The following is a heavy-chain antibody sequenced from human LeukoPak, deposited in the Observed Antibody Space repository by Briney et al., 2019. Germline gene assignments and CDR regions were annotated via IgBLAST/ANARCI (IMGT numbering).Heavy chain of an antibody. D-gene: IGHD2-15*01. CDR2: IIPIFGTA. CDR1: GGTFSSYA. CDR3: ATMLYCSGGSCYQPGDYYYYYMDV. V-gene: IGHV1-69*05. Sequence: SVKVFCKASGGTFSSYAISWVRQAPGQGLEWMGGIIPIFGTANYAQKFQGRVTINTDESTSTAYMELSSLRSEDTAVYYCATMLYCSGGSCYQPGDYYYYYMDVWGKGTTVTVSS. J-gene: IGHJ6*03.